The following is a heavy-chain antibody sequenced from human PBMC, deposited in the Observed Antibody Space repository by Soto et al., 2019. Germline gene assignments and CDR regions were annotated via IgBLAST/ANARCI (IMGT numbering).Heavy chain of an antibody. CDR3: ARHKTSNYYYYGMDV. D-gene: IGHD2-2*01. V-gene: IGHV5-51*01. J-gene: IGHJ6*02. CDR2: IFPGDSDT. CDR1: GYSFTTYW. Sequence: PGESLKISCKASGYSFTTYWIAWVRQMPGKGLEWMGIIFPGDSDTRYSPSFQGQVTISADKSISTAYLQWTSLKASDTAMYYCARHKTSNYYYYGMDVWGQGTTVTVSS.